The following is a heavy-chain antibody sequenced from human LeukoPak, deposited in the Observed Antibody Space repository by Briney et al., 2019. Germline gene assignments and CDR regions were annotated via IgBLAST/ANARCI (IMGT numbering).Heavy chain of an antibody. D-gene: IGHD3-3*01. CDR3: ARVAILGVAHGWFDP. V-gene: IGHV1-2*02. CDR2: INPNSGGT. J-gene: IGHJ5*02. CDR1: GYTFTGYY. Sequence: ASVKVSCKASGYTFTGYYMHWVRQAPGQGLEWMGWINPNSGGTNYAQKFQGRVTMTRDTSISIAYMELSRLRSDDTAVYYCARVAILGVAHGWFDPWGQGTLVTVSS.